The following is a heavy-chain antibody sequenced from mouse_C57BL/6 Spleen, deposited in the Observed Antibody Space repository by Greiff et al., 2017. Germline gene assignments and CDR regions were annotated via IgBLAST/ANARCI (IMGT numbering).Heavy chain of an antibody. D-gene: IGHD1-1*01. V-gene: IGHV1-55*01. CDR2: IYPGSGST. J-gene: IGHJ1*03. CDR3: AREGYYYYGSSLWYFDV. CDR1: GYTFTSYW. Sequence: QVQLQQPGAELVKPGASVKMSCKASGYTFTSYWITWVKQRPGQGLEWIGDIYPGSGSTNYNEKFKSKATLTVDTSSSTAYMQLSSLTSEDSAVYYCAREGYYYYGSSLWYFDVWGTGTTVTVSS.